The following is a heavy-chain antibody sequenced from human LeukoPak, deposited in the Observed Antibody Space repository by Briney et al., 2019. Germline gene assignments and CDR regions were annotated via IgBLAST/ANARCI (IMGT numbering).Heavy chain of an antibody. D-gene: IGHD1-20*01. J-gene: IGHJ5*02. V-gene: IGHV4-38-2*02. Sequence: SETLSLTCAVSGYSISSGYYWGWIRQPPGKGLEWIGSIYHNGSTYYNPSLKSRVTISVDTSKNQFSLKLSSVTAADTAVYYCARDPDVTGTTVPNWFDPWGQGTLVTVSS. CDR2: IYHNGST. CDR3: ARDPDVTGTTVPNWFDP. CDR1: GYSISSGYY.